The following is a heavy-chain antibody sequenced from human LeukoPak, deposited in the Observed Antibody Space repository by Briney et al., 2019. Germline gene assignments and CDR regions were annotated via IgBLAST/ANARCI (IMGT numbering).Heavy chain of an antibody. CDR2: ISGSGGGT. J-gene: IGHJ4*02. V-gene: IGHV3-23*01. D-gene: IGHD6-19*01. CDR3: AKDSISGWYASGY. Sequence: GGSLRLSCAASGFTFSSYAMSWVRQAPGKGLEWVSTISGSGGGTDYADSVKGRFTISRDNSKNTLYLQMNSLRAEDTAVYYCAKDSISGWYASGYWGRGTLVTVSS. CDR1: GFTFSSYA.